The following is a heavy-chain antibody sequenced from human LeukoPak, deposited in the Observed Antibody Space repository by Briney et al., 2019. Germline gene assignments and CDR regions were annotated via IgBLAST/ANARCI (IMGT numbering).Heavy chain of an antibody. V-gene: IGHV4-39*01. J-gene: IGHJ5*02. CDR3: ASHYGYYDILTGYYLNWFDP. CDR1: GGSISSSSYY. D-gene: IGHD3-9*01. Sequence: SETLSLTCTVSGGSISSSSYYWGWIRQPPGKGLEWIGSIYYSGSTYYNPSLKSRVTISVDTSKNQFSLKLSSVTAADTAVYYCASHYGYYDILTGYYLNWFDPWGQGTLATVSS. CDR2: IYYSGST.